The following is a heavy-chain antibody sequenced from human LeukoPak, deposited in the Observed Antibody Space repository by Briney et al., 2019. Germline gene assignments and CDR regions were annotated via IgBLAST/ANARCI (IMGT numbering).Heavy chain of an antibody. Sequence: SETLSLTCTVSGGSISSYYWSWIRQPPGKGLEWIGYIYYSGSTNYNPSLKSRVTISVDTSKNQFSLKLSSVTAADTAVYYCAREGAAPGPDYWGQGTLVTVSS. CDR3: AREGAAPGPDY. V-gene: IGHV4-59*01. J-gene: IGHJ4*02. CDR2: IYYSGST. D-gene: IGHD6-13*01. CDR1: GGSISSYY.